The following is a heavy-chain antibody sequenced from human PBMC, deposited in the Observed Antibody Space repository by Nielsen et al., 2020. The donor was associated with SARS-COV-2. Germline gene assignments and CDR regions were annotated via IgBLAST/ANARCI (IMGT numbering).Heavy chain of an antibody. J-gene: IGHJ5*02. CDR2: INWNGGST. CDR3: AGSGYLGYCSSTSCLNWFDP. Sequence: GESLKISCAASGFTFDDYGMSWVRQAPGKGLEWVSGINWNGGSTGYTDSVKGRFTISRDNSKNTLYLQMNSLRAEDTAVYYCAGSGYLGYCSSTSCLNWFDPWGQGTLVTVSS. D-gene: IGHD2-2*01. V-gene: IGHV3-20*04. CDR1: GFTFDDYG.